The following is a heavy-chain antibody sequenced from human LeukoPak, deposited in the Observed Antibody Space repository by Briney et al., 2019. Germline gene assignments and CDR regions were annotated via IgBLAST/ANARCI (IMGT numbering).Heavy chain of an antibody. CDR1: GYTFTSYG. D-gene: IGHD3-3*01. V-gene: IGHV1-18*01. CDR2: ISAYNGNT. J-gene: IGHJ4*02. Sequence: ASVKVSCKASGYTFTSYGISWVRQAPGQGLEWMGWISAYNGNTNYAQKLQGRVTMTTDTSTSTAYMELSSLRSEDTAVYYCARTRNHYDFWSGTYYFDYWGQGTLVTVSS. CDR3: ARTRNHYDFWSGTYYFDY.